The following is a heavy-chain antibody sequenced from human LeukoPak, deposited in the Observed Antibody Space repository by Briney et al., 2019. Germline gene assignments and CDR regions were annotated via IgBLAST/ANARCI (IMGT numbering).Heavy chain of an antibody. CDR2: IYSGGST. D-gene: IGHD2-2*01. Sequence: PGGSLRLSCAASGFTVSSNYMSWVRQAPGKGLEWVSVIYSGGSTYYADSVKGRFTISRDNSKNTLYLQMNSLRAEDTAVYYCATTKGYCSSTSCYAGAFDIWGQGTMVTVSS. CDR3: ATTKGYCSSTSCYAGAFDI. CDR1: GFTVSSNY. V-gene: IGHV3-53*05. J-gene: IGHJ3*02.